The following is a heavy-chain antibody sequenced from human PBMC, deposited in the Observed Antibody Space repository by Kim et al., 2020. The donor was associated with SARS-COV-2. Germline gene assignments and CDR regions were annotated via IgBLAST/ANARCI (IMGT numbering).Heavy chain of an antibody. CDR2: FDPEDGET. J-gene: IGHJ5*02. Sequence: ASLKVSCKVSGYTLTELSMHWVRQAPGKGLEWMGGFDPEDGETIYAQKFQGRVTMTEDTSTDTAYMELSSLRSEDTAMYYCATAPALVRDGWFDPWGQGTLVTVSS. D-gene: IGHD6-6*01. CDR1: GYTLTELS. CDR3: ATAPALVRDGWFDP. V-gene: IGHV1-24*01.